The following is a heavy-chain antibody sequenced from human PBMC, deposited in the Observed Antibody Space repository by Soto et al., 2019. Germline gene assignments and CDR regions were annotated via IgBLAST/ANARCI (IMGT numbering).Heavy chain of an antibody. J-gene: IGHJ6*02. V-gene: IGHV1-2*04. Sequence: ASVKVSCKASGYTFTGYYMHWVRQAPGQGLEWMGWINPNSGGINYAQKFQGWVTMTRDTSISTAYMELSRLRSDDTAVYYCTRDRRITGTTFFIGMDVWGQGTTVTVSS. CDR1: GYTFTGYY. CDR2: INPNSGGI. D-gene: IGHD1-7*01. CDR3: TRDRRITGTTFFIGMDV.